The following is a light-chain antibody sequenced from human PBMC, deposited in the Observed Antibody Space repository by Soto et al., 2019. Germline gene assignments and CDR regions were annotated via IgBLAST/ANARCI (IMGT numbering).Light chain of an antibody. CDR2: GNS. CDR1: SSNIGAGYD. V-gene: IGLV1-40*01. J-gene: IGLJ1*01. Sequence: QSVLTQPPSVSGAPGQRVTISCTGSSSNIGAGYDVHWYQQLPGTAPKLLIYGNSNRPSGVPDRFSGSKSGTSASLAITGLQAEDEADYYCQSYDSRLSDVFGTGTKVTVL. CDR3: QSYDSRLSDV.